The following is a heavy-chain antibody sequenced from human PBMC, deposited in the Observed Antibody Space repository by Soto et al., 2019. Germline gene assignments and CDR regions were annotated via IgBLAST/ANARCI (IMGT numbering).Heavy chain of an antibody. CDR1: GLTVSSNY. D-gene: IGHD6-19*01. V-gene: IGHV3-53*01. Sequence: EVQLVESGGGLIQPGGSLRLSCAASGLTVSSNYMNWVRQAPGKGLEWVALIYTGGGKYYEEYLKGRFTVSRDNSKNTLYLQMNSLRAEDTAVYYCARMGQWRVPGDYYYGMDVWGQGTSVTVSS. J-gene: IGHJ6*02. CDR3: ARMGQWRVPGDYYYGMDV. CDR2: IYTGGGK.